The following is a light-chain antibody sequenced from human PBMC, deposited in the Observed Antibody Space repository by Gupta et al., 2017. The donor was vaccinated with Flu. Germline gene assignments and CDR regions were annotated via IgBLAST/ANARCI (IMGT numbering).Light chain of an antibody. CDR3: QQYNNYPYT. CDR2: RAS. J-gene: IGKJ2*01. V-gene: IGKV1-5*03. CDR1: QSVSGY. Sequence: PSTLSASVGDRVTITCRASQSVSGYLAWFQQRPGKAPKLLIYRASSLETGVPTRFSGGGSETEFTLTISSLQPEDLATYYCQQYNNYPYTFGQGTKLEI.